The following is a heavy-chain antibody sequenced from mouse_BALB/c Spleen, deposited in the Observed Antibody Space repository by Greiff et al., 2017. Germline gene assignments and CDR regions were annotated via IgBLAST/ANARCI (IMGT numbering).Heavy chain of an antibody. CDR2: INPGSWGN. CDR3: ARGGNSHYYAIDY. D-gene: IGHD1-1*02. V-gene: IGHV1-54*01. CDR1: GFAFPNYL. Sequence: VQLQQSGAGLVRPGTSVKVSCKASGFAFPNYLIEWVKQRPGQGLEGVGVINPGSWGNNYNEKFKGKATLTADKSSSTAYMQLSSLTSDDAAVYFCARGGNSHYYAIDYWGQGTSVTVSA. J-gene: IGHJ4*01.